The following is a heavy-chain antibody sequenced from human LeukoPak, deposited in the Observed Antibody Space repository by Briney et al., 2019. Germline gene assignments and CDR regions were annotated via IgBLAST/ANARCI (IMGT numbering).Heavy chain of an antibody. CDR1: GFTFNNYI. Sequence: PGGSLRLSCAASGFTFNNYIMNWVRQAPGKGLEWVSSITTSSSYIYYADSVKGRFTISRDNAKNSLYLQMNSLRAEDTAVYYCARDLGGYSYGSHFDYWGQGTLVTVSS. CDR3: ARDLGGYSYGSHFDY. CDR2: ITTSSSYI. D-gene: IGHD5-18*01. J-gene: IGHJ4*02. V-gene: IGHV3-21*01.